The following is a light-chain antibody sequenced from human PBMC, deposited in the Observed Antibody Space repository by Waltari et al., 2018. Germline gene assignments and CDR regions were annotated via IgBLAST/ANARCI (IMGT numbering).Light chain of an antibody. J-gene: IGLJ1*01. CDR2: EVT. CDR3: CSYAGRYTFV. V-gene: IGLV2-11*01. CDR1: ISDVGNYNY. Sequence: QSALTQPRSVSGSPGQSVTISCTATISDVGNYNYVSWYQQHPGKAPHTIIYEVTKRPSGVPDRLSGSKSGNTASLTISGLQAEDEADYYCCSYAGRYTFVFGTGTKVTVL.